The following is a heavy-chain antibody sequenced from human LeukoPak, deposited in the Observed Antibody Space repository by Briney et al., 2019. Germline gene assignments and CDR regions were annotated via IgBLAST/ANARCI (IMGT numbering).Heavy chain of an antibody. CDR2: IYYSGST. CDR3: ARHLIEWSPFDY. J-gene: IGHJ4*02. D-gene: IGHD3-3*01. Sequence: TSETLSLTCTVSGGSISSSSYYWGWIRQPPGKGLEWIGSIYYSGSTYYNPSLKSRVTISVDTSKNQFSLKLSSVTAADTAVCYCARHLIEWSPFDYWGQGTLVTVSS. CDR1: GGSISSSSYY. V-gene: IGHV4-39*01.